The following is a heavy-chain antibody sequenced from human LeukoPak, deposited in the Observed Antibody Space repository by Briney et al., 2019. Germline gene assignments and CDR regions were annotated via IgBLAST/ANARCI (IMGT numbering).Heavy chain of an antibody. J-gene: IGHJ3*02. CDR1: GFTFDDYA. D-gene: IGHD5-24*01. Sequence: GGSRRLSCAASGFTFDDYAMHWVRQAPGKGLEWVSGISWNSGSIGYADSVKGRFTISRDNAKNSLYLQMNSLRAEDTALYYCAKGDGYNYDAFDIWGQGTMVTVSS. CDR2: ISWNSGSI. V-gene: IGHV3-9*01. CDR3: AKGDGYNYDAFDI.